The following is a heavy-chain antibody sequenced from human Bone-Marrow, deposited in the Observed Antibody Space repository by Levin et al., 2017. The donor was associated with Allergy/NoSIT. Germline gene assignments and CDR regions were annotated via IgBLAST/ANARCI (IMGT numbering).Heavy chain of an antibody. D-gene: IGHD3-9*01. CDR3: AKGPNRNFGQDTYYLEN. CDR1: GFTFNSYA. J-gene: IGHJ4*02. V-gene: IGHV3-23*01. CDR2: VSANGYDT. Sequence: PGGSLRLSCQGSGFTFNSYAMSWVRQAPGKGLQWVSAVSANGYDTYYADSVKGRFTISRDYSKNTLSLQMGSLRGEDTAVYYCAKGPNRNFGQDTYYLENWGQGTLVTVSS.